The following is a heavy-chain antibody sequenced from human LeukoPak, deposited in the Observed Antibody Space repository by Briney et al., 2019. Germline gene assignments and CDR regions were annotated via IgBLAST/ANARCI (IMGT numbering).Heavy chain of an antibody. CDR1: GFTFDDYG. V-gene: IGHV3-66*01. D-gene: IGHD2/OR15-2a*01. CDR3: ARDWFHAIDY. CDR2: IYSGGST. J-gene: IGHJ4*02. Sequence: GGSLRLSCAASGFTFDDYGMNWVRQAPGKGLEWVSLIYSGGSTYYADSVKGRFTISRDNSKNTLYLQMNSLRAEDTAVYYCARDWFHAIDYWGQGTLVTVSS.